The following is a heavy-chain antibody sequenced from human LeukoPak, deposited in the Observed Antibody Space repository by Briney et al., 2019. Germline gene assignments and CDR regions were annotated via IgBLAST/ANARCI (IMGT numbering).Heavy chain of an antibody. V-gene: IGHV3-30*18. CDR1: GFTFSSYG. CDR3: AKPIGTSNTLDY. Sequence: QPGRSLRLSCGASGFTFSSYGMHWVRQAPGKGLEWVAFISHDGSNKYYADSVKGRFTISRDNSKNTLYLQMNTLRAEDTAVSYCAKPIGTSNTLDYWGRGTLVTVSS. J-gene: IGHJ4*02. D-gene: IGHD1-14*01. CDR2: ISHDGSNK.